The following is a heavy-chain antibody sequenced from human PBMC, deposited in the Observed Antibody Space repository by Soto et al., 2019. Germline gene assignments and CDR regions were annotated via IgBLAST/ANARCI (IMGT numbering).Heavy chain of an antibody. CDR1: GFTFSSYG. V-gene: IGHV3-33*01. CDR3: AGGPKYNWNDGGYYYYGMDV. J-gene: IGHJ6*02. CDR2: IWYDGSNK. Sequence: QVQLVESGGGVVQPGRSLRLSCAASGFTFSSYGMHWVRQAPGKGLEWVAVIWYDGSNKYYADSVKGRFTISRDNSKNTLYLQMNSLRAEDTAVYYCAGGPKYNWNDGGYYYYGMDVWGQGTTVTVSS. D-gene: IGHD1-20*01.